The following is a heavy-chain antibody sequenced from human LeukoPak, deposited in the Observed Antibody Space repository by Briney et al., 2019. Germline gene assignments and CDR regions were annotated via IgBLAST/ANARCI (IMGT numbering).Heavy chain of an antibody. CDR2: ITGSDGSS. V-gene: IGHV3-23*01. J-gene: IGHJ4*02. D-gene: IGHD3-9*01. Sequence: GTSLRLSCVASGFTFTNYAMSWVRQAPGKGLEWVSAITGSDGSSYYADSVKGRFTISRDNSKNTLYLQVNSLRAEDTAVYYCAKWGDYDILTGYYAPDYWGQGTLVTVPS. CDR3: AKWGDYDILTGYYAPDY. CDR1: GFTFTNYA.